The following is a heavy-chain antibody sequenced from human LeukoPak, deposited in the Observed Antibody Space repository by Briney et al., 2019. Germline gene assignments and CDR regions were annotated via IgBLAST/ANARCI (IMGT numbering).Heavy chain of an antibody. J-gene: IGHJ5*02. V-gene: IGHV4-59*08. CDR3: ASSHYDILTGSFQNWFDP. D-gene: IGHD3-9*01. Sequence: SETLSLTCTASGGSISSYSWSWIRQPPGKGLEWIGYIYCSGTTTYNPSLKNRVTISVDTSKTHFSLKLSSVTAADTAVYYCASSHYDILTGSFQNWFDPWGQGTLVTVSS. CDR2: IYCSGTT. CDR1: GGSISSYS.